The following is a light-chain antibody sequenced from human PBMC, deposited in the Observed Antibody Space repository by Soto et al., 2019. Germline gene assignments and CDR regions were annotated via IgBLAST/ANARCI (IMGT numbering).Light chain of an antibody. CDR1: QSLVRSDGYTF. J-gene: IGKJ1*01. Sequence: DIVMTQTPLSSAVTLGQPASISCRSSQSLVRSDGYTFLSWLQQRPGQPPRLLIYEISNRFSGVPDRFSGSGTGTDFTRRISRVEAADVGVYYCMQASQFPWTFGQVTKVEIK. CDR2: EIS. CDR3: MQASQFPWT. V-gene: IGKV2-24*01.